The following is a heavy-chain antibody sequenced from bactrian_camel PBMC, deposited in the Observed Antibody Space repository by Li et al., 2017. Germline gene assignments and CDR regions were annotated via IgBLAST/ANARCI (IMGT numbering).Heavy chain of an antibody. Sequence: VQLVESGGGLVQPGGSLRLSCVASGFTFSSYAMSWVRQAPGKGIEWVSTISANGKPYYADSVKGRFTIFKDNAKTAVTLQMNSLKPEDTAVYYCTAPEGTPSRNFVYWGQGTQVTVS. J-gene: IGHJ6*01. CDR3: TAPEGTPSRNFVY. V-gene: IGHV3S10*01. D-gene: IGHD2*01. CDR1: GFTFSSYA. CDR2: ISANGKP.